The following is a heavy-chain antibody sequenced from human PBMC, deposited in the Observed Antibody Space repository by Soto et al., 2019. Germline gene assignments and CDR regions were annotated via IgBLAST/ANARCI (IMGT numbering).Heavy chain of an antibody. CDR2: IWYDGSNK. D-gene: IGHD3-10*01. J-gene: IGHJ3*02. V-gene: IGHV3-33*01. Sequence: GGSLRLSCAASGFTFSSYGMHWVRQAPGKGLEWVAVIWYDGSNKYYADSVKGRFTISRDNSKNTLYLQMNSLRAEDTAVYYCARGLWFGESNDAFDIWGQGTMVTVS. CDR1: GFTFSSYG. CDR3: ARGLWFGESNDAFDI.